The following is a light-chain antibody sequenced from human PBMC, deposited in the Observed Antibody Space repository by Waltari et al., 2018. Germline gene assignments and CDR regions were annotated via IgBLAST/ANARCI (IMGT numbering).Light chain of an antibody. CDR3: QQYGT. CDR2: DAC. Sequence: DIQMTQSPSSLSASVGDRVTITCQASQDISNYLNGYQQKPGKAPKLLIYDACNLETGVPSRFSGSGSGTDFTFTISSLQPEDIATYYCQQYGTFGQGTKLEIK. CDR1: QDISNY. V-gene: IGKV1-33*01. J-gene: IGKJ2*01.